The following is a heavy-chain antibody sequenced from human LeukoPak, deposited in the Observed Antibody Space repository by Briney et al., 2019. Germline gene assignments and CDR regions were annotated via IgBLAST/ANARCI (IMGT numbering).Heavy chain of an antibody. J-gene: IGHJ6*03. D-gene: IGHD3-3*01. CDR3: ARDFKGDYYYYYMDV. CDR2: IYYSGST. CDR1: GGSISSGDYY. V-gene: IGHV4-30-4*08. Sequence: SQTLSLTCTVSGGSISSGDYYWSWIRQPPGKGLEWIGYIYYSGSTNYNPSLKSRVTISVDTSKNQFSLKLSSVTAADTAVYYCARDFKGDYYYYYMDVWGKGTTVTVSS.